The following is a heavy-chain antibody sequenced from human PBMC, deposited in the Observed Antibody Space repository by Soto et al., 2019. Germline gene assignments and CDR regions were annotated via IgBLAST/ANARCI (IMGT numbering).Heavy chain of an antibody. J-gene: IGHJ4*02. Sequence: SETLSLTCTVSSDSISSYYWSWIRQPPGKGLEWIGYIYDSGSPNYNPSLKSRVTISVDRSKNQFSLKLSSVTAADTAVYYCARAGDSSGPVALGYWGQGTLVTAPQ. CDR3: ARAGDSSGPVALGY. V-gene: IGHV4-59*12. CDR2: IYDSGSP. D-gene: IGHD6-19*01. CDR1: SDSISSYY.